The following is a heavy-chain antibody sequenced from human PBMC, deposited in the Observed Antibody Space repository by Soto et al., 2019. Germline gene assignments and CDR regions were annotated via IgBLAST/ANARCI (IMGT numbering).Heavy chain of an antibody. D-gene: IGHD2-8*01. CDR3: ARSKQGYCTNGVCYRLGWFDP. CDR1: GYTFTSYD. V-gene: IGHV1-8*01. J-gene: IGHJ5*02. Sequence: QVQLVQSGAEVKKPGASVKVSCKASGYTFTSYDINWVRQATGQGLEWMGWMNPNNGNTGYSQKFQGRVTMTRNTSMSTAYMGLSSLRSEDTAVYYCARSKQGYCTNGVCYRLGWFDPWGQGTLVTVSS. CDR2: MNPNNGNT.